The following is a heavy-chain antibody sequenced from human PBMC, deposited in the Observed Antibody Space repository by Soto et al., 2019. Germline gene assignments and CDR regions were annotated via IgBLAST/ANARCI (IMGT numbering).Heavy chain of an antibody. D-gene: IGHD4-17*01. J-gene: IGHJ4*02. CDR2: IYPSDSDT. CDR3: ARPANTVADHFDL. V-gene: IGHV5-51*01. CDR1: GYTFTIYW. Sequence: GESLRISCQVSGYTFTIYWIGWVRQMPGKGLEWMGIIYPSDSDTRYSPSFQGQVTISADQSINTAYLQWDSLKASDTAIYYCARPANTVADHFDLWGQGTPVTVSS.